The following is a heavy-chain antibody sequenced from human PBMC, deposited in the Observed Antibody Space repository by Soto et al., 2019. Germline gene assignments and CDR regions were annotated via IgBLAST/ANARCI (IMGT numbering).Heavy chain of an antibody. CDR2: ISGSGGRT. Sequence: EVQLLESGGGLVQPGGSLRLSCAASGFTFSTYAMSWVRQAPGKGLEWVSVISGSGGRTNYADSVKGRFTISRDNSKNTLYLQMNSLRAEDTAVYYCAKRTDSGSVPYYLDYWGQGSLVTVSS. CDR3: AKRTDSGSVPYYLDY. CDR1: GFTFSTYA. J-gene: IGHJ4*02. D-gene: IGHD1-26*01. V-gene: IGHV3-23*01.